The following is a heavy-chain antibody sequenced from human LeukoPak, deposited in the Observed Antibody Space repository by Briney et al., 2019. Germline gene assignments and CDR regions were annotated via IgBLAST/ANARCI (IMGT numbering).Heavy chain of an antibody. D-gene: IGHD3-9*01. V-gene: IGHV4-34*01. CDR3: ASGGTHYDILSPHRN. CDR2: INHSGST. J-gene: IGHJ4*02. Sequence: SETLSLTCAVYGGSFSGYYWSWIRQPPGKGLEWIGEINHSGSTNYNPSLKSRVTISVDTSKNQFSLKLSSATAADTAVYYCASGGTHYDILSPHRNWGQGTLVTVSS. CDR1: GGSFSGYY.